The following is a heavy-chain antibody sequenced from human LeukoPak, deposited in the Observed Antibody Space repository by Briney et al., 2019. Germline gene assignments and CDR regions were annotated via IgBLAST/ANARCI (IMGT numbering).Heavy chain of an antibody. CDR3: ARGDYDHDY. Sequence: GGSLRLSCAASGFTFSSYPLHWVRQAPGKGLEWVTLISYDGSKIYYADSVKGRFTISRDNSKNTLYLQMNRLRAEDTAVYYCARGDYDHDYWGQGTLVTVSS. J-gene: IGHJ4*02. CDR1: GFTFSSYP. V-gene: IGHV3-30-3*01. D-gene: IGHD3-22*01. CDR2: ISYDGSKI.